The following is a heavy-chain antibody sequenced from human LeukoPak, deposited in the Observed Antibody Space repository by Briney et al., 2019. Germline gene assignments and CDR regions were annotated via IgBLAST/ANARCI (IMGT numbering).Heavy chain of an antibody. V-gene: IGHV3-9*01. D-gene: IGHD1-1*01. Sequence: PGGSLRLSCAASGFTFSSYWMNWARQAPGKGLEWVSGISWNSGSIGYADSVKGRFTISRDNAKNSLYLQMNSLRAEDTALYYCAKDIGRTTGLSWGQGTLVTVSS. CDR1: GFTFSSYW. J-gene: IGHJ5*02. CDR2: ISWNSGSI. CDR3: AKDIGRTTGLS.